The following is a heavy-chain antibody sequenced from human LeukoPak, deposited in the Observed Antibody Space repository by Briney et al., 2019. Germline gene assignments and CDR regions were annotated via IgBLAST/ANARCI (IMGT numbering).Heavy chain of an antibody. CDR2: IYYSGST. J-gene: IGHJ3*02. CDR1: GGSISSYY. V-gene: IGHV4-59*08. Sequence: KSSETLSLTCTVSGGSISSYYWSWIRQPPGKGLEWIGYIYYSGSTNYNPSLKSRVTISVDTSKNQFSLKLSSVTAADTAVYYCASGYGDYDAFDIWGQGTMVTVSS. D-gene: IGHD4-17*01. CDR3: ASGYGDYDAFDI.